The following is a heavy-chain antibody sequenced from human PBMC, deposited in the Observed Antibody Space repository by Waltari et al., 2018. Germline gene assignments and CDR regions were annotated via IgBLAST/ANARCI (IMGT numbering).Heavy chain of an antibody. V-gene: IGHV1-69*10. Sequence: QVQLVQSGAEVKKPGSSVKVSCKASGGTFSSYAISWVRQAPGQGLEWMGGIIPILGIANYAQKFQGRVTITADKSTSTAYMELSSLRSEDTAVYYCARVRKPIAVAGKAKWSWDAFDIWGQGTMVTVSS. D-gene: IGHD6-19*01. CDR2: IIPILGIA. CDR1: GGTFSSYA. J-gene: IGHJ3*02. CDR3: ARVRKPIAVAGKAKWSWDAFDI.